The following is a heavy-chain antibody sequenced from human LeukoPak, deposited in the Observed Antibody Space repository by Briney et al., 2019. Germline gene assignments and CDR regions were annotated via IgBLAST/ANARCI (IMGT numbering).Heavy chain of an antibody. D-gene: IGHD2-21*02. CDR2: IYSGDSDT. CDR3: ASPQAAYCGGDCYSP. J-gene: IGHJ3*01. Sequence: GESLKISCKASGYSFTSYWIGWVRQMPGKSLEWMGIIYSGDSDTRYSPSFQGQVTISSDKSITTAYLQWSRLKASDTAMYYCASPQAAYCGGDCYSPWGQGTMVTVSS. CDR1: GYSFTSYW. V-gene: IGHV5-51*01.